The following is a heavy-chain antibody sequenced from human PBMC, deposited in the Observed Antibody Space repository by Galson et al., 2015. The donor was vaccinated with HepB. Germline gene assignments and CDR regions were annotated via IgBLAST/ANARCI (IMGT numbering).Heavy chain of an antibody. CDR1: GFTFSSYW. J-gene: IGHJ4*02. Sequence: SLRLSCAASGFTFSSYWMTWVRQAPGKGLEWVANIVPGGSDKYYVDSVKGRFTMSRDNAKNSLYLQMNSLRGEDTAVYYCARRLIQGATKTLDYWGQGTLVTVSS. V-gene: IGHV3-7*01. CDR3: ARRLIQGATKTLDY. CDR2: IVPGGSDK. D-gene: IGHD1-26*01.